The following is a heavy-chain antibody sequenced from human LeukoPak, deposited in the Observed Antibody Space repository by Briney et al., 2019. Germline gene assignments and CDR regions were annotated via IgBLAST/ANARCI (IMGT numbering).Heavy chain of an antibody. J-gene: IGHJ4*02. CDR1: GGSISSSSYY. CDR2: IYYSGST. V-gene: IGHV4-39*07. Sequence: PSETLSLTCTVSGGSISSSSYYWGWIRQPPGKGLEWIGSIYYSGSTNYNPSLKSRVTISVDTSKNQFSLKLSSVTAADTAVYYCARIYYDSSGYYPDYWGQGTLVTVSS. CDR3: ARIYYDSSGYYPDY. D-gene: IGHD3-22*01.